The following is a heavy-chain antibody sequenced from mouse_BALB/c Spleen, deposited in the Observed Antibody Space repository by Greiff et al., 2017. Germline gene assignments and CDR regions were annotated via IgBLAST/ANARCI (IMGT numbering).Heavy chain of an antibody. V-gene: IGHV7-3*02. J-gene: IGHJ1*01. CDR1: GFTFTDYY. CDR3: ARNGDVTDWYFDV. D-gene: IGHD2-1*01. Sequence: EVHLVESGGGLVQPGGSLRLSCATSGFTFTDYYMSWVRQPPGKALEWLGFIRNKANGYTTEYSASVKGRFTISRDNSQSILYLQMNTLRAEDSATYYCARNGDVTDWYFDVWGAGTTVTVSS. CDR2: IRNKANGYTT.